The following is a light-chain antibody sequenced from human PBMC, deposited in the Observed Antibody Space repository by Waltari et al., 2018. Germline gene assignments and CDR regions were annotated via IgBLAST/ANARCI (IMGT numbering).Light chain of an antibody. V-gene: IGLV2-8*01. CDR2: EVS. Sequence: QSALTQLPSASGSPGQSVTIPCTGTSIAAGPYTYVSWYQQHPGKAPKLMVYEVSKRPSGVPDRFSGSKSGNTASLTVSGLQAEDEADYFCSSYAGRKYVFGTGTKLTVL. CDR1: SIAAGPYTY. J-gene: IGLJ1*01. CDR3: SSYAGRKYV.